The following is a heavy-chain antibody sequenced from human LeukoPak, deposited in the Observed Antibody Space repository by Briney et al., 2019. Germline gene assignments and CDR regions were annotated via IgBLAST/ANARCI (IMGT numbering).Heavy chain of an antibody. CDR3: ARVNRVVVVVAATPGSAFDI. CDR2: IKQDGSEK. CDR1: GFTFSSYW. Sequence: GGSLRLSCAASGFTFSSYWMSWVRQAPGKGLEWVANIKQDGSEKYYVDSVKGTISRDNAKNSLYLQMNSLRAEDTAVYYCARVNRVVVVVAATPGSAFDIWGQGTMVTVSS. D-gene: IGHD2-15*01. J-gene: IGHJ3*02. V-gene: IGHV3-7*03.